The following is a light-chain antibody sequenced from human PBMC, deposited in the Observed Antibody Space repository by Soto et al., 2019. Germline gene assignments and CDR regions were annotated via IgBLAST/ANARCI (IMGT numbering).Light chain of an antibody. CDR3: QQYDDWLRLT. J-gene: IGKJ4*01. CDR2: DAS. Sequence: EIVLTQSPAILSVSPGEIATLSCRASQSISRSLAWYQQKPGQAPRLLISDASTRATGIPARFSGSGSGTEFNLTISSLQSEDFAVYFCQQYDDWLRLTFGGGTKVDIK. CDR1: QSISRS. V-gene: IGKV3D-15*01.